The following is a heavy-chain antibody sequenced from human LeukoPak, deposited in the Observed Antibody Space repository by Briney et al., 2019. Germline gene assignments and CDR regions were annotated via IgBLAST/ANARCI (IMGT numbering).Heavy chain of an antibody. CDR3: GRGMRDYYGLDY. CDR1: GFTFSSFW. Sequence: TGGSLRLSCAASGFTFSSFWMHWVRQAPGKGLVWVSHTNSDGSTTDYADSVRGRFTISRDNATNTLYLHMNSLTVKDTAVYYCGRGMRDYYGLDYWGQGILVTVSS. J-gene: IGHJ4*02. CDR2: TNSDGSTT. D-gene: IGHD3-10*01. V-gene: IGHV3-74*01.